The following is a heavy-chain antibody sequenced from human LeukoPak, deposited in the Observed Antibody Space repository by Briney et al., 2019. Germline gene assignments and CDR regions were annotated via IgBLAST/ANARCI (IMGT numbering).Heavy chain of an antibody. CDR2: ISGSGGST. D-gene: IGHD2-2*02. J-gene: IGHJ5*02. CDR1: GFTFSTYA. CDR3: ARTPPAAIYWFDP. V-gene: IGHV3-23*01. Sequence: GGSLRLSCAASGFTFSTYAMTWVRQAPGKGLEWVSAISGSGGSTYYADSVKGRFTISRDNSKNTLYLQMNSLRAEDTAVYYCARTPPAAIYWFDPWGQGTLVTVSS.